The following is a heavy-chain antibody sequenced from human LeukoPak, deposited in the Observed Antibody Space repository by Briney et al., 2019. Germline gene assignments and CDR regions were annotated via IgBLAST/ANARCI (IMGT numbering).Heavy chain of an antibody. V-gene: IGHV3-48*04. CDR2: ISSSSSTI. Sequence: GGSLRLSCAASGFTFSSYSMNWVRQAPGKGLEWVSYISSSSSTIYYADSVKGRFTISRDNAKNSLYLQMNSLRAEDTAVYYCARNDYDIMNPYYFDYWGQGTLVTVSS. J-gene: IGHJ4*02. CDR1: GFTFSSYS. D-gene: IGHD3-9*01. CDR3: ARNDYDIMNPYYFDY.